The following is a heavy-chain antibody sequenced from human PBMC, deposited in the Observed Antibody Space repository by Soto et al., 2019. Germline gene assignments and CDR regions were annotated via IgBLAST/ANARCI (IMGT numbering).Heavy chain of an antibody. J-gene: IGHJ6*02. CDR1: GFTFSSYG. V-gene: IGHV3-33*01. CDR3: ERRQEGYYYGMDV. CDR2: IWYDGSNK. Sequence: PGGSLRLSCAASGFTFSSYGMHWVRQAPGKGLEWVAVIWYDGSNKYYADSVKGRFTISRDNSKNTLYLQMNSLRAEDTAVYYCERRQEGYYYGMDVWGQGTTVTVSS.